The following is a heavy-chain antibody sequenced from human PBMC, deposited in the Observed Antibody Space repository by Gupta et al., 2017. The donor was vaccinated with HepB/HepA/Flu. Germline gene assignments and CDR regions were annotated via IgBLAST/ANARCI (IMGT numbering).Heavy chain of an antibody. J-gene: IGHJ4*02. Sequence: QITLKESGPTLVKPTQTLTLTCTFSGFSLTTSGVGVGWIRQPPGKALEWLALIYWDDDKRYSPSLKSRLTITKDTSKNQVVLTMTNMDPVDTATYYCAHRMDNSPSLGDFDYGGQGTLVTVSS. CDR3: AHRMDNSPSLGDFDY. D-gene: IGHD6-6*01. CDR1: GFSLTTSGVG. CDR2: IYWDDDK. V-gene: IGHV2-5*02.